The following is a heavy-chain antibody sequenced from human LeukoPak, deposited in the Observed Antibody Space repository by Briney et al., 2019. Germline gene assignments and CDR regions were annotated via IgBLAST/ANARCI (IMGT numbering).Heavy chain of an antibody. D-gene: IGHD3-22*01. Sequence: GGSLRLSCAASGFTVSSYAMNWVRQAPGKGLEWVSAISGSGGSTYYADSVKGRFTISRDNSKNTLYLQMNSLRAEDTAVYYCAKDLEYYYDSSGYHDAFDIWGQGTMVTVSS. CDR3: AKDLEYYYDSSGYHDAFDI. CDR2: ISGSGGST. J-gene: IGHJ3*02. CDR1: GFTVSSYA. V-gene: IGHV3-23*01.